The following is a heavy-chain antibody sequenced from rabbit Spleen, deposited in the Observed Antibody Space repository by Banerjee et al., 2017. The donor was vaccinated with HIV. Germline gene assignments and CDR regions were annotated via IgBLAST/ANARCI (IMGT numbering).Heavy chain of an antibody. CDR1: GFSFSSNA. Sequence: QEQLVESGGGLVQPGASLTLTCTASGFSFSSNAMCWVRQAPGKGLELIACIYVDNGGSTYYASWAKGRFTITRTSSTTVTLQMTSLTAADTATYFCGRDRDSSYGDKFNLWGQGTLVTVS. CDR2: IYVDNGGST. CDR3: GRDRDSSYGDKFNL. J-gene: IGHJ4*01. V-gene: IGHV1S45*01. D-gene: IGHD2-1*01.